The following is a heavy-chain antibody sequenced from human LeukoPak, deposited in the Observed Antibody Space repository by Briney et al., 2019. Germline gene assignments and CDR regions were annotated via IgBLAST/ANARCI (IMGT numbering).Heavy chain of an antibody. CDR2: IYPGDSDT. D-gene: IGHD6-19*01. CDR1: GYSFNSYW. V-gene: IGHV5-51*01. J-gene: IGHJ4*02. Sequence: GESLKISCKGSGYSFNSYWIGWVRQMPGKGLEWMGIIYPGDSDTRYSPSFQGQVTISADKSISTAYLQWSSLKASDTAMYYCARPPGGYSSGWPTGYFDYWGQGTLVTVSS. CDR3: ARPPGGYSSGWPTGYFDY.